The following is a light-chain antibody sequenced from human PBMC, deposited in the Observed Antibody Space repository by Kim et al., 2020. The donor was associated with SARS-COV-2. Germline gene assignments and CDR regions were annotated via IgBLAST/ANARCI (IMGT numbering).Light chain of an antibody. V-gene: IGLV1-51*01. CDR3: GTWDSSLSGPT. Sequence: QSVLTQPPSVSAPPGQKVTISCSGSYSNIENNYVSWYQQLPGTAPKLLIYDNNKRPSGIPDRFSGSKSGTSATLGITGLQTGDEADYYCGTWDSSLSGPTFGGGTQRTVL. CDR2: DNN. CDR1: YSNIENNY. J-gene: IGLJ2*01.